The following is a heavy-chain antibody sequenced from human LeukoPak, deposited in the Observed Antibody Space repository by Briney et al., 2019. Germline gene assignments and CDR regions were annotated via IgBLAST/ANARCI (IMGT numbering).Heavy chain of an antibody. J-gene: IGHJ4*02. CDR1: GYTLTSYG. CDR2: ISAYNGNT. D-gene: IGHD1-7*01. V-gene: IGHV1-18*03. Sequence: ASVKVSCKASGYTLTSYGISWVRQAPGQGLEWMGWISAYNGNTNYAQEFQGRVTITRDTSASTAYMELSSLRSEDMAVYYCARSYNWNYSPLDYWGQGTLVTVSS. CDR3: ARSYNWNYSPLDY.